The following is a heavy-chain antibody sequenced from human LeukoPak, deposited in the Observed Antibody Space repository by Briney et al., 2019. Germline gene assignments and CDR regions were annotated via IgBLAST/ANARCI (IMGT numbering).Heavy chain of an antibody. CDR1: GFTFSDYY. Sequence: GRSLRLSCAASGFTFSDYYMSWIRQAPGKGLEWVSYISSSGSTIYYADPVKGRFTISRDNAKNSLYLQMNSLRAEDTAVYYCARAVAVAGTDYWGQGTLVTVSS. CDR3: ARAVAVAGTDY. D-gene: IGHD6-19*01. J-gene: IGHJ4*02. V-gene: IGHV3-11*01. CDR2: ISSSGSTI.